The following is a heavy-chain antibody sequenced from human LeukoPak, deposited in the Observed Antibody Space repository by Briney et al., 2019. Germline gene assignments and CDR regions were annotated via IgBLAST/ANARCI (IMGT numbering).Heavy chain of an antibody. D-gene: IGHD3-22*01. CDR1: GGSINSYY. J-gene: IGHJ4*02. CDR2: IYYSGRT. Sequence: SETLSLTCNVSGGSINSYYWDWFRQPPGKRLESIGYIYYSGRTTYNPSLKSRVTISVDTSTNQISLKLTSVTAADTAVYFCARGTTKGYYYDSSGYYTKWGQGTLVTVSS. V-gene: IGHV4-59*12. CDR3: ARGTTKGYYYDSSGYYTK.